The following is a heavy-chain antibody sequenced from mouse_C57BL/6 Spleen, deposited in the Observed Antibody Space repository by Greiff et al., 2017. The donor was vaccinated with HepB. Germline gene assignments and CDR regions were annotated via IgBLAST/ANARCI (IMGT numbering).Heavy chain of an antibody. D-gene: IGHD1-1*01. V-gene: IGHV1-15*01. CDR3: TRDGSSQYYFDY. J-gene: IGHJ2*01. CDR1: GYTFTDYE. CDR2: IDPETGGT. Sequence: VQLVESGAELVRPGASVTLSCKASGYTFTDYEMHWVKQTPVHGLEWIGAIDPETGGTAYNQKFKGKAILTADKSSSTAYMELRSLTSEDSAVYYCTRDGSSQYYFDYWGQGTTLTVSS.